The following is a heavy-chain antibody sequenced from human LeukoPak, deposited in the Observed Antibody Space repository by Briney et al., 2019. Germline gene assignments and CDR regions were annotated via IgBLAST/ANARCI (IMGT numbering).Heavy chain of an antibody. Sequence: GGSLRLSCAASGFTFSSYGMHWVRQAPGKGLEWVAFIRYDGSNKYYADSVKGRFTISRDNSKNTLYLQMNSLRAEDTAVYYCARDTGLHGDWFDPWGQGTLVTVSS. CDR3: ARDTGLHGDWFDP. D-gene: IGHD4-11*01. CDR2: IRYDGSNK. CDR1: GFTFSSYG. J-gene: IGHJ5*02. V-gene: IGHV3-30*02.